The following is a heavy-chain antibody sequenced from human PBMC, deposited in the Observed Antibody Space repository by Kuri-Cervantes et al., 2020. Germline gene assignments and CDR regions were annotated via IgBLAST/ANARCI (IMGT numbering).Heavy chain of an antibody. D-gene: IGHD2-2*01. CDR3: ARGLVVVPAARKVGAFDI. V-gene: IGHV3-48*01. CDR2: ISSSSSTI. CDR1: GFTFSSYS. J-gene: IGHJ3*02. Sequence: GESLKISCAASGFTFSSYSMNWVRQAPGKGLEWVSYISSSSSTIYYADSVKGRFTISRDNAKNSLYLQMNSLRAEDTAVYYCARGLVVVPAARKVGAFDIWGQGTMVTVSS.